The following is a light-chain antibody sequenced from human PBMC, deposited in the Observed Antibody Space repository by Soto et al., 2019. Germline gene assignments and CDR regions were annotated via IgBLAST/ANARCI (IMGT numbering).Light chain of an antibody. J-gene: IGKJ4*01. CDR3: QQLLSCPLT. CDR1: QGIRNA. CDR2: AAS. V-gene: IGKV1-17*02. Sequence: DIQMTQSPSSLSASVGDRVTITCRASQGIRNALGWYQQKPGKAPKRLIYAASSLQSGVPSRFSGSGSGTEFTLIISNLQPDDSATYFCQQLLSCPLTFGGGTKVDIK.